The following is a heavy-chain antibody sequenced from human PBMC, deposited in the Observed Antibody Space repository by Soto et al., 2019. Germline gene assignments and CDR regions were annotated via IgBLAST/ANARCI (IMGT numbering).Heavy chain of an antibody. V-gene: IGHV1-18*04. J-gene: IGHJ4*02. CDR1: GYTFTSYG. D-gene: IGHD3-22*01. CDR2: ISAYNGNT. CDR3: ARRKGDYYDSSGYHYYFDY. Sequence: QVPLVQSGDEVKKPGASVKVSCKSSGYTFTSYGIIWLRQAPGQGLEWMGWISAYNGNTNYAQKVQGRVTMTTDRSTSTVYMELRSLRSDDTAVYYCARRKGDYYDSSGYHYYFDYWGQGTLVTVSS.